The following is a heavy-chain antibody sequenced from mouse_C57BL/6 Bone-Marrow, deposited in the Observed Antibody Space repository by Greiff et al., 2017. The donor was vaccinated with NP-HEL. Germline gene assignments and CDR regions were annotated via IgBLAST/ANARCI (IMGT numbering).Heavy chain of an antibody. V-gene: IGHV5-12*01. CDR2: ISNGGGST. CDR3: ARHYYYGSGPYYAMDY. D-gene: IGHD1-1*01. Sequence: EVQRVASGGGLVQPGGSLKLSCAASGFTFSDYYMYWVRQTPEKRLEWVAYISNGGGSTYYPDTVKGRFTISRDNAKNTLYLQMSRLKSEDTAMYYCARHYYYGSGPYYAMDYWGQGTSVTVSS. CDR1: GFTFSDYY. J-gene: IGHJ4*01.